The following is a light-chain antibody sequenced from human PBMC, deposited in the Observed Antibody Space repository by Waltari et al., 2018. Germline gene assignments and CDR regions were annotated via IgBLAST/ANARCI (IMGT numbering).Light chain of an antibody. V-gene: IGLV2-8*01. Sequence: HSALTQPPSASGSPGPSVTISCTGTSSDVGAYSYLPWYQHHPDKAPKLILFEVNKWPSGVPDRFSGSKSGNTASLTVSGLQAEEEADYYCSSYAGTDNFVVFGGGTKLTVL. CDR1: SSDVGAYSY. CDR2: EVN. CDR3: SSYAGTDNFVV. J-gene: IGLJ2*01.